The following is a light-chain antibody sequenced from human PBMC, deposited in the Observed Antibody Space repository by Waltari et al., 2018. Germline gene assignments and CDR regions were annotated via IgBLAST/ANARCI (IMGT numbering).Light chain of an antibody. J-gene: IGKJ4*01. CDR3: QQSFSTPLT. CDR1: QSISSY. Sequence: DVQMTQSPSSLSASLGDRVTITCRASQSISSYLNWYKQKPGIAPKLLIYATSTLQTGVPSRFSGSGSGTDFTLTISNLQPEDFASYYCQQSFSTPLTFGRGTKVEIK. V-gene: IGKV1-39*01. CDR2: ATS.